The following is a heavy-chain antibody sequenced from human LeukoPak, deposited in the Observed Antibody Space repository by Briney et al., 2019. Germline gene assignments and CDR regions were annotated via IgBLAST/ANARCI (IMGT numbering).Heavy chain of an antibody. CDR2: ISAYNGNT. CDR1: GYTFTSYG. D-gene: IGHD3-3*01. V-gene: IGHV1-18*01. CDR3: ARAGGYDFWSGYFRWFDT. Sequence: ASVKVSCKASGYTFTSYGISWVRQAPGQGLEWMGWISAYNGNTNYAQKFQGRVTITADKSTSTAYMELSSLRSEDTAVYYCARAGGYDFWSGYFRWFDTWGQGTLVTVSS. J-gene: IGHJ5*02.